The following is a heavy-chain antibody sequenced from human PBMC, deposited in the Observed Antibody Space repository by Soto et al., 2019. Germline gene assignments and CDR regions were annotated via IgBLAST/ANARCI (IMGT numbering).Heavy chain of an antibody. CDR2: ISHSGIT. D-gene: IGHD3-22*01. CDR1: GDSISRSHW. V-gene: IGHV4-4*02. Sequence: QVQLQESGPGLVRPSGALSVTCAVSGDSISRSHWWSWVRQSPGKGLEWIGEISHSGITNYNPSLKSRVTISGDKSKNQLSLKLTSVTAADTAVYYCAGVRYDRSGVDHWGQGPLVSVSS. J-gene: IGHJ4*02. CDR3: AGVRYDRSGVDH.